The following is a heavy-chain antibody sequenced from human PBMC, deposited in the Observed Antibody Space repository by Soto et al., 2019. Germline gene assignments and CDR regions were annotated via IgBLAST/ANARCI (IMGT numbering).Heavy chain of an antibody. D-gene: IGHD1-1*01. CDR3: ARDQLEGNWFDP. CDR2: IYHSGST. J-gene: IGHJ5*02. CDR1: GGSISSGGYS. V-gene: IGHV4-30-2*01. Sequence: QLQLQESGSGLVKPSQTLSLTCAVSGGSISSGGYSWNWIRQPLGKGLEWIGYIYHSGSTYYNPSLTSRVTISVDKSKHQFSLKLTSVTAADTAVYYCARDQLEGNWFDPWGQGTLVTVSS.